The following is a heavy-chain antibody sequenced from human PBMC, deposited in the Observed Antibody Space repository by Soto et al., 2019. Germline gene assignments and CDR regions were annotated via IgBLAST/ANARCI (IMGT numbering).Heavy chain of an antibody. CDR1: GGSISNHY. CDR2: IYYNVNT. CDR3: TRANWYSEY. Sequence: QVQLQESGPGLVKPSQTLSLTCSVSGGSISNHYWSWIRQPPGKGLEWIGYIYYNVNTNYNPSLKSRVTMSVDTSRNQISLKLTTVTAAHTAVYYCTRANWYSEYWGQGTLVTVSS. V-gene: IGHV4-59*11. J-gene: IGHJ4*02. D-gene: IGHD7-27*01.